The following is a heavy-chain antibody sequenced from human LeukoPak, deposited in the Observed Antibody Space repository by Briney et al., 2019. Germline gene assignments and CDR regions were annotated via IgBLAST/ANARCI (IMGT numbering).Heavy chain of an antibody. V-gene: IGHV4-59*01. CDR2: ISYSGST. J-gene: IGHJ4*02. Sequence: PSETLSLTCTVSGGSISSYYWSWIRQPPGKGLEWIGHISYSGSTNYNPSLKSRVTISPDTSKNQFSLRLSSVTAADTAVYYCARDSSWDTSGYYDYWGQGTLVTVSS. D-gene: IGHD3-22*01. CDR3: ARDSSWDTSGYYDY. CDR1: GGSISSYY.